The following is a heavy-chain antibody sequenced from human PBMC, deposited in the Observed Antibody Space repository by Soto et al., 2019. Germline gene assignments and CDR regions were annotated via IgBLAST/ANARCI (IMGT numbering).Heavy chain of an antibody. Sequence: SETLSLTCTVSGGSISSSSYYWGWIRQPPGKGLEWIGSIYYSGSTYYNPSLKSRVTISVDTSKNQFSLKLSSVTAADTAVYYCARSPPDFWGGYYISGFDYWGQGTLVTVSS. D-gene: IGHD3-3*01. J-gene: IGHJ4*02. V-gene: IGHV4-39*07. CDR1: GGSISSSSYY. CDR2: IYYSGST. CDR3: ARSPPDFWGGYYISGFDY.